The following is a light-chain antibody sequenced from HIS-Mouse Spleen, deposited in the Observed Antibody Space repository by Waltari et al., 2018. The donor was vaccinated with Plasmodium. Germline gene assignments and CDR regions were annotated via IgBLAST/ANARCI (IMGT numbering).Light chain of an antibody. CDR3: MQALQTPRYT. CDR1: PSLLHSNGYNY. V-gene: IGKV2-28*01. Sequence: IVMTQSPLSLPVTPGEPAYIPFRSSPSLLHSNGYNYLDWYLQKPGQSPQLLIYLGSNRASGVPDRFSGSGSGTDFTLKISRVEAEDVGVYYCMQALQTPRYTFGQGTKLEIK. J-gene: IGKJ2*01. CDR2: LGS.